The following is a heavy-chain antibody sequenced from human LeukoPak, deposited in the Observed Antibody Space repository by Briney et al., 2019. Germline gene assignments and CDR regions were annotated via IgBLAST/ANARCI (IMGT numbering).Heavy chain of an antibody. V-gene: IGHV3-33*06. Sequence: GGSLRLSCAASGFIFSSYGMHWVRQAPGKGLEWVAVIWYDGSVKYYADSVKGRFTVSRDNYKKTLYLQMDSLRAEDTAVYYCAKGARVRDWNYAQYYYYMDVWGKGTTVTVSS. CDR3: AKGARVRDWNYAQYYYYMDV. CDR2: IWYDGSVK. CDR1: GFIFSSYG. D-gene: IGHD1-7*01. J-gene: IGHJ6*03.